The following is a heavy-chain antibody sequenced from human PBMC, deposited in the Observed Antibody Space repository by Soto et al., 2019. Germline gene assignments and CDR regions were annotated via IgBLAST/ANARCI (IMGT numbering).Heavy chain of an antibody. CDR2: ISWNSGSI. V-gene: IGHV3-9*01. Sequence: PGGSLRLSCAASGFTFDDYAMHWVRQAPGKGLEWVSGISWNSGSIGYADSVKGRFTISRDNAKNSLYLQMNSLRAEDTALYYCAKDSGSYWIDYWGQGNLVTVSS. J-gene: IGHJ4*02. CDR3: AKDSGSYWIDY. CDR1: GFTFDDYA. D-gene: IGHD1-26*01.